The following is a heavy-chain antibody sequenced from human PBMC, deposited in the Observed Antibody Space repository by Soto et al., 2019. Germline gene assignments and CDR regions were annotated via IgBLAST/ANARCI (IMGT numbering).Heavy chain of an antibody. CDR1: GYTFTNYG. CDR2: VSAYNGER. Sequence: ASVKVSCKASGYTFTNYGINWVRQAPGQGLEWMGWVSAYNGERSYAQNVQDRITMTTDTSTSTAYMELRSLRSDDTAVYYCARGSSTPAPGDYWGQGTLVTVSS. V-gene: IGHV1-18*01. D-gene: IGHD6-6*01. CDR3: ARGSSTPAPGDY. J-gene: IGHJ4*02.